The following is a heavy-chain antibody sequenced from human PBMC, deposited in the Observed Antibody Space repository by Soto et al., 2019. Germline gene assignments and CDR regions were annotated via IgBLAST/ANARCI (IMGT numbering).Heavy chain of an antibody. J-gene: IGHJ4*02. D-gene: IGHD6-19*01. CDR1: GYTLTELS. CDR3: ATDHQWLVPPSLDY. Sequence: ASVKVSCKVSGYTLTELSMHWVRQAPGKGLEWMGGFDPEDGETIYAQKFQGRVAMTEDTSTDTAYMELSSLRSEDTAVYYCATDHQWLVPPSLDYWGQGTLVTVSS. CDR2: FDPEDGET. V-gene: IGHV1-24*01.